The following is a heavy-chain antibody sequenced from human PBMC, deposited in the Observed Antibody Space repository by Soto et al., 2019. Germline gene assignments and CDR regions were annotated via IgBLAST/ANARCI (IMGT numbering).Heavy chain of an antibody. Sequence: QVQLVQSGTEVKKPGASVKVSCKASGYTFTSYTITWVRQAPGQGLEWMGAISDHSGNTNYAQKLRGGVTMATETYPQTSYMGLRGLRSADTSVYYCARGYSDIRGYYYRDWGQGTLGTVSS. CDR3: ARGYSDIRGYYYRD. J-gene: IGHJ4*02. CDR2: ISDHSGNT. CDR1: GYTFTSYT. V-gene: IGHV1-18*01. D-gene: IGHD3-22*01.